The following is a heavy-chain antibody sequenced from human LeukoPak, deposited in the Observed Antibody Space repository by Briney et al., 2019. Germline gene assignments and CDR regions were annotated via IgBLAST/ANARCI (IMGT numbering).Heavy chain of an antibody. J-gene: IGHJ6*02. D-gene: IGHD3-22*01. V-gene: IGHV4-31*03. CDR3: ARDSVGERRTYYYDSSGWSMDV. Sequence: PSQTLSLTCTVSGGSISSGGYYWSWIRQHPGKGLEWIGYIYYSGSTYYNPSLKSRVTISVDTSKNQFSLKLSSVTAADTAVYYCARDSVGERRTYYYDSSGWSMDVWGQGTTVTVSS. CDR2: IYYSGST. CDR1: GGSISSGGYY.